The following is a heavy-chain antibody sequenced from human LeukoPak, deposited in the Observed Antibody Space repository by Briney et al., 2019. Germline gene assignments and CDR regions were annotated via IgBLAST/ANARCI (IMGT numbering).Heavy chain of an antibody. D-gene: IGHD3-16*02. CDR3: AGEKGPMFNDYVWGSYRYAHYDY. CDR2: ISAYNGNT. Sequence: ASVKVSCKASGYTFTSYGISWVRQAPGQGLEWMGWISAYNGNTNYAQKLQGRVTMTTDTSTSTAYMELRSLRSDDTAVYYCAGEKGPMFNDYVWGSYRYAHYDYWGQGTLVTVSS. V-gene: IGHV1-18*01. J-gene: IGHJ4*02. CDR1: GYTFTSYG.